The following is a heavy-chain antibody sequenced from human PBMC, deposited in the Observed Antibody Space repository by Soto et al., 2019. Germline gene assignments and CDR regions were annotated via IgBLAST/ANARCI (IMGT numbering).Heavy chain of an antibody. V-gene: IGHV1-69*01. CDR2: IIPIFGKT. J-gene: IGHJ4*01. D-gene: IGHD2-15*01. Sequence: QVQLVQSGAEVRKPGSSVKVSCRASGDTFKNYAISWVRQAPGQGLEWMGGIIPIFGKTDYAQTFNGRVTINGDESTYTAHMELRGLRSDDTALYYCATSGYNYGPFDYWGRGLLVTVSS. CDR3: ATSGYNYGPFDY. CDR1: GDTFKNYA.